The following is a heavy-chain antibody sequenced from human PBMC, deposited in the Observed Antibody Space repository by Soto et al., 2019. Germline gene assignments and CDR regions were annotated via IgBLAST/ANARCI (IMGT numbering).Heavy chain of an antibody. CDR1: GFTFSSYD. J-gene: IGHJ4*02. CDR3: TKGGIPRRYNIPKVDFDY. Sequence: GGSLRLSCAASGFTFSSYDMTWVRQAPGKGLEWVSGISDSGATTYYPDSVKGRFTISRDNSKNTLYLQMNNLRADDTAVYYCTKGGIPRRYNIPKVDFDYWGQGSLVTVSS. CDR2: ISDSGATT. V-gene: IGHV3-23*01. D-gene: IGHD1-1*01.